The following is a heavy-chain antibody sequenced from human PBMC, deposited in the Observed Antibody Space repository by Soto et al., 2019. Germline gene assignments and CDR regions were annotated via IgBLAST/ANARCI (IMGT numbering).Heavy chain of an antibody. CDR3: AKGPMLRGALPHFDP. D-gene: IGHD3-10*01. V-gene: IGHV3-23*01. Sequence: EVQLLESGGGLVQPAGSLRLSCAASGFTFSSYSMSWVRQAPGKGLEWVSAISGSGGSTYYADSVQGRFTISRDNSKNTLYLKMNSLRAEDTAVEYCAKGPMLRGALPHFDPRGQGTLVTVSS. J-gene: IGHJ5*02. CDR1: GFTFSSYS. CDR2: ISGSGGST.